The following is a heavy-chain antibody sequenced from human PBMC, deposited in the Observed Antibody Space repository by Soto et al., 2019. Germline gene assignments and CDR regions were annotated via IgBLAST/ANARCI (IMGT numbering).Heavy chain of an antibody. CDR3: AREVVRPPINMIVGADAFDI. Sequence: ASVKVSCKASGGTFSSYAISWVRQAPGQGLEWMGGIIPIFGTANYAQKFQGRVTITADESTSTAYMELSSLRSEDTAVYYCAREVVRPPINMIVGADAFDIWGQGTMVTVSS. D-gene: IGHD3-22*01. J-gene: IGHJ3*02. V-gene: IGHV1-69*13. CDR2: IIPIFGTA. CDR1: GGTFSSYA.